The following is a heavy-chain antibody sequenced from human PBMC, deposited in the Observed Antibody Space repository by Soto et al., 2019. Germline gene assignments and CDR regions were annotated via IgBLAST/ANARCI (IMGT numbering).Heavy chain of an antibody. J-gene: IGHJ4*02. D-gene: IGHD6-13*01. V-gene: IGHV3-74*01. CDR1: GFTFSSYW. Sequence: GGSLRLSCAASGFTFSSYWMHWVRQASGKGLVWVSRISFDGSTTTYADSVKGRFTISRDNFKNTLYLQMNSLRAEDTAVYYCASARSAAAGPFDYWGQGTLVTVSS. CDR3: ASARSAAAGPFDY. CDR2: ISFDGSTT.